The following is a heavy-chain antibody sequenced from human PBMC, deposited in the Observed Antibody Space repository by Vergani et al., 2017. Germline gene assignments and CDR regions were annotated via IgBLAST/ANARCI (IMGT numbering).Heavy chain of an antibody. CDR1: ESSFISNE. CDR3: TRHAPCGDGACSQFDH. V-gene: IGHV5-51*01. J-gene: IGHJ4*02. D-gene: IGHD2-21*01. CDR2: INPIDSKI. Sequence: EVMLVQSGAEVKKPGESLKIFCKYSESSFISNEIAWVRQMSGKGLQWMGNINPIDSKISYSPSFQGQAIMSLEKSITTAYLQWRSLKASDTAIYYCTRHAPCGDGACSQFDHWGQGTQVTVSS.